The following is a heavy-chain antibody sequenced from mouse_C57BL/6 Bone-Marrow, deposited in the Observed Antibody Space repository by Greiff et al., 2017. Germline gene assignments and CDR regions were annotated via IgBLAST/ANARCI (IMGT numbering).Heavy chain of an antibody. V-gene: IGHV1-19*01. CDR1: GYTFTDYY. Sequence: EVQLQQSGPVLVKPGASVKMSCKASGYTFTDYYMNWVKQSHGKSLEWIGVINPYNGGTSYNQKFKGKATLTVDKSSSTAYMELNSLTSEDSAVYYCARFPVDWYFDVWGTGTTVTVSS. CDR2: INPYNGGT. D-gene: IGHD1-1*01. J-gene: IGHJ1*03. CDR3: ARFPVDWYFDV.